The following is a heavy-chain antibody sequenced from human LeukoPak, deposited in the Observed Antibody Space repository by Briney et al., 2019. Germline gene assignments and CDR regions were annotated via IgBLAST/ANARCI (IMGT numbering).Heavy chain of an antibody. CDR3: ARNGRVRRVVKDLFEY. J-gene: IGHJ4*02. Sequence: ASVKVSCKSSGYTFNGYYMHWVRQAPGQGLEWMGRVSPYNGNTYYSQRFQDRVTITKDTSTGTAYMDLRNLRTDDTAMYYCARNGRVRRVVKDLFEYWGQGTLVAASS. CDR2: VSPYNGNT. V-gene: IGHV1-18*04. CDR1: GYTFNGYY. D-gene: IGHD3-10*01.